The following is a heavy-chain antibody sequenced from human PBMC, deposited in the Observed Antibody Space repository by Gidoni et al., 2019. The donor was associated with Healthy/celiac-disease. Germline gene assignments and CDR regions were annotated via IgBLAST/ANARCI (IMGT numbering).Heavy chain of an antibody. V-gene: IGHV4-39*01. CDR3: ARHLRAAENDY. CDR2: IYYSGST. CDR1: GGSISSSSYY. Sequence: QLQLQESGPGLVKPSETLSLTCTVSGGSISSSSYYWGWIRQPPGKGLEWIGSIYYSGSTYYNPSLKSRVTISVDTSKNQFSLKLSSVTAADTAVYYCARHLRAAENDYWGQGTLVTVSS. D-gene: IGHD6-13*01. J-gene: IGHJ4*02.